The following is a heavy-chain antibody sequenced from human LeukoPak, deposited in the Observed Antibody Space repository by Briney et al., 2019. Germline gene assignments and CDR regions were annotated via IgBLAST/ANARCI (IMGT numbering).Heavy chain of an antibody. CDR3: ARDLKYYDSSGFDY. V-gene: IGHV3-23*01. Sequence: GGSLSLSCAASGFTFSTYAMSWVRRAPGKGLECVSDISGGADITLNADSVKGRFNISRDNAKNTLTLQMNSLRAEDTAVYYCARDLKYYDSSGFDYWGQGTLVTVSS. D-gene: IGHD3-22*01. J-gene: IGHJ4*02. CDR1: GFTFSTYA. CDR2: ISGGADIT.